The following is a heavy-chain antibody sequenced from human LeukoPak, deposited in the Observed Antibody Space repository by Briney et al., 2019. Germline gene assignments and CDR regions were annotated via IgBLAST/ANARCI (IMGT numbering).Heavy chain of an antibody. V-gene: IGHV3-7*01. Sequence: PGGSLRLSCAASGCTFSSYWMSWVRQAPGKGLEWVANIKQDGSENYYVDSVKGRFSVSRDNAKNSLYLQMNSLRTEDTAVYYCARATASNWFDPWGQGTLVTVSS. J-gene: IGHJ5*02. CDR3: ARATASNWFDP. CDR1: GCTFSSYW. CDR2: IKQDGSEN. D-gene: IGHD2-21*01.